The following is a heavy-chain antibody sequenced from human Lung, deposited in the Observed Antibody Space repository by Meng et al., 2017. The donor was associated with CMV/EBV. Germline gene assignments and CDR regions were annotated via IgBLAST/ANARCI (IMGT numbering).Heavy chain of an antibody. CDR1: GFTFDDYA. CDR2: ISWNSGSI. D-gene: IGHD6-19*01. J-gene: IGHJ4*02. V-gene: IGHV3-9*01. CDR3: APLGTSSADPPN. Sequence: SXKISXAASGFTFDDYAMHWVRQAPGKGLEWVSGISWNSGSIGYADSVKGRFTISRDNSKNTLYLQMNSLRAEDTAVYYCAPLGTSSADPPNWGQGTLVTVSS.